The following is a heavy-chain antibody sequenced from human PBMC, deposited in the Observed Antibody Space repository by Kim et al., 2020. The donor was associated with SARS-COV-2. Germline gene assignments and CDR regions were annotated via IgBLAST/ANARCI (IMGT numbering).Heavy chain of an antibody. D-gene: IGHD2-2*01. CDR1: SGSFSGYY. J-gene: IGHJ6*03. V-gene: IGHV4-34*01. Sequence: SETLSLTCAVYSGSFSGYYWSWIRQPPGQGLEWIGKIDNTGSTYYNPSLKSRVTISVDTSKNQFSLKLNSVTAADTAVYYCARGIVVVPTAPGYLDGGGKGTPVTVSS. CDR3: ARGIVVVPTAPGYLDG. CDR2: IDNTGST.